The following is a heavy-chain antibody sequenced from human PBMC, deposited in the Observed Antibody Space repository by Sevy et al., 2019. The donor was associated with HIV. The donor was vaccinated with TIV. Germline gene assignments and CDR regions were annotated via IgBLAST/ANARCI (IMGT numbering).Heavy chain of an antibody. J-gene: IGHJ4*02. CDR3: ARQGGSCKSGPCYSFFDF. D-gene: IGHD2-21*01. CDR1: GGSINRSSYY. V-gene: IGHV4-39*01. Sequence: SETLSLTCTVSGGSINRSSYYWGWIRQPPGKGLEWIASIHSGGNAYYNPSLKSRVTVSVDTSKNQVSLKRTSVTAADTAVYYCARQGGSCKSGPCYSFFDFWGQGTLVTVSS. CDR2: IHSGGNA.